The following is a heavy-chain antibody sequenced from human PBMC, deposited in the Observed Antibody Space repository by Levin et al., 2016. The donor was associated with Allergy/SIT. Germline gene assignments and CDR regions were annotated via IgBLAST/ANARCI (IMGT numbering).Heavy chain of an antibody. D-gene: IGHD3-22*01. Sequence: SETLSLTCTVSGASISSGGYYWSWIRQHPGKGLEWIGYISHSGSPYYNPSLKSRTSISLDTSENEFSLKLRSVTAADTAVYYCARVSSSVPHGLDPWGQGILVIVSS. V-gene: IGHV4-31*03. CDR2: ISHSGSP. CDR1: GASISSGGYY. CDR3: ARVSSSVPHGLDP. J-gene: IGHJ5*02.